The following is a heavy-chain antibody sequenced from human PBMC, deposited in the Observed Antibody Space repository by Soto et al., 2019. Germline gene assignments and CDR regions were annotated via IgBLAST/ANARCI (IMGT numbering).Heavy chain of an antibody. CDR1: GFTVSSHA. CDR2: ISDSAVST. D-gene: IGHD3-16*01. Sequence: EVQLLESGGGLVQPGGSLRLSFAVSGFTVSSHAMSWVRQAPGKGLEWVSTISDSAVSTYYADSVKGRFTISRHDSKNTLYLQMNSLRAEDTAVYYCAKTQSRHYDYIWGGAYWGQGTLVTVSS. J-gene: IGHJ4*02. V-gene: IGHV3-23*01. CDR3: AKTQSRHYDYIWGGAY.